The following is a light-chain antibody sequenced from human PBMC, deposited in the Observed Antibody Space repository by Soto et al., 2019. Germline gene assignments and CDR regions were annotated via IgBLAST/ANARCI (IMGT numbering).Light chain of an antibody. CDR3: SSYTSSSTLWV. V-gene: IGLV2-14*01. J-gene: IGLJ1*01. CDR1: SSDIGGYKY. Sequence: QSVLTQPASVSGSPGQSITISCTGTSSDIGGYKYVSWYQQHPGKAPNLMIYEVSNRPSGVSSRFSGSKSGNTASLTISGLQAEDEADYYCSSYTSSSTLWVFGTGTKLTVL. CDR2: EVS.